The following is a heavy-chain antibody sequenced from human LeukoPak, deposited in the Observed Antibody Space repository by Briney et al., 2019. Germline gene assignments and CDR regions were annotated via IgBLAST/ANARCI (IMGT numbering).Heavy chain of an antibody. J-gene: IGHJ4*02. CDR1: GYTFTGYY. CDR2: INPNSGGT. CDR3: AKAIWIRGNYYFDY. V-gene: IGHV1-2*02. D-gene: IGHD3-10*01. Sequence: ASVKVSCKASGYTFTGYYMHWVRQAPGQGLEWMGWINPNSGGTNYAQKFQARVTMTRDTSISTAYMELSRLRSDDTAVYYCAKAIWIRGNYYFDYWGQGTQVTVSS.